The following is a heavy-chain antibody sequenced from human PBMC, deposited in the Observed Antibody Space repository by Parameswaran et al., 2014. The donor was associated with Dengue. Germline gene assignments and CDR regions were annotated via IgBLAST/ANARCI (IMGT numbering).Heavy chain of an antibody. J-gene: IGHJ4*02. D-gene: IGHD1-26*01. CDR3: ARDGWELLKPFDY. CDR2: IYYSGST. Sequence: VRQAPGKGLEWIGSIYYSGSTYYNPSLKSRVTISVDTSKNQFSLKLSSVTAADTAVYYCARDGWELLKPFDYWGQGTLVTVSS. V-gene: IGHV4-39*07.